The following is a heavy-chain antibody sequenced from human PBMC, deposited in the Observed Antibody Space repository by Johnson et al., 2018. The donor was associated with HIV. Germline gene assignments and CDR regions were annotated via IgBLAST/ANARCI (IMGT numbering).Heavy chain of an antibody. CDR1: AFTFSNYA. J-gene: IGHJ3*02. Sequence: VQLVESGGGLVQPGGSLRLSCAASAFTFSNYAMFWVRQAPGKGLEGVSEMSGCGGRAFYADYVRGRCTCSRDDCKNTRYLQMNSLRTEDTAVYFCAKGGWELLLRCYAFYIWGQGTMVTVSS. CDR3: AKGGWELLLRCYAFYI. D-gene: IGHD1-26*01. CDR2: MSGCGGRA. V-gene: IGHV3-23*04.